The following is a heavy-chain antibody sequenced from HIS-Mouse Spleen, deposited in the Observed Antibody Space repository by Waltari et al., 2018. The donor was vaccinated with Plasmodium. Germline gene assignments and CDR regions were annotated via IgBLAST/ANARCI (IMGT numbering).Heavy chain of an antibody. D-gene: IGHD6-13*01. CDR2: IKQDGSEK. CDR3: ASSWYWYFDL. CDR1: GITFSSYS. J-gene: IGHJ2*01. Sequence: EVQLVESGGGLVKPGGSLRLSCAASGITFSSYSMNWVRQAPGKGLEWVANIKQDGSEKYYVDSVKGRFTISRDNAKNSLYLQMNSLRAEDTAVYYCASSWYWYFDLWGRGTLVTVSS. V-gene: IGHV3-7*01.